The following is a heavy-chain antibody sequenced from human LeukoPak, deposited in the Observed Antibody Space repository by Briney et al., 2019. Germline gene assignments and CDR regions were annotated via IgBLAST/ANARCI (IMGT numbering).Heavy chain of an antibody. CDR2: IYPGDSDT. D-gene: IGHD3-22*01. V-gene: IGHV5-51*01. Sequence: GDSLKISCKVSGYSFTTYWIGWVRQKPGKGLEWVGIIYPGDSDTRYSPSLQGQVTISVDTSISTAYLQWSSLKASDTAMYYCARRGSGYYYGSDYWGQGTLVTVSS. J-gene: IGHJ4*02. CDR3: ARRGSGYYYGSDY. CDR1: GYSFTTYW.